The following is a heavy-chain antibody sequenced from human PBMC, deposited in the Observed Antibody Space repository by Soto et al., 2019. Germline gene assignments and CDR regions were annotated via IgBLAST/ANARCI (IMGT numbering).Heavy chain of an antibody. D-gene: IGHD7-27*01. CDR3: ARSNWYSEY. Sequence: QVQLQESGPGLVKPSETLSLTCTVSGGSINNHYWSWIRQPPGKGLEWIGYIYYTGRTNYNPSLKSRVTISVDTSKNQFSLNLTSLAAADTAIYYCARSNWYSEYWGQGTLVTVSS. V-gene: IGHV4-59*11. CDR2: IYYTGRT. J-gene: IGHJ4*02. CDR1: GGSINNHY.